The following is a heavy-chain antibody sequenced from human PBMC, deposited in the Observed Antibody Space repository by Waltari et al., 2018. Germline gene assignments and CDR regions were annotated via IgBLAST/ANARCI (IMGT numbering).Heavy chain of an antibody. D-gene: IGHD6-19*01. CDR1: GFLFRSYE. CDR3: ARDVGGIAVALGAFDI. CDR2: ISSSGSTI. J-gene: IGHJ3*02. V-gene: IGHV3-48*03. Sequence: EVQLVESGGGLVQPGGSLRLSCAASGFLFRSYEMNWVRQAPGKGLEWVSYISSSGSTIYYADSVKGRFTISRDNAKNSLYLQMNSLRAEDTAVYYCARDVGGIAVALGAFDIWGQGTMVTVSS.